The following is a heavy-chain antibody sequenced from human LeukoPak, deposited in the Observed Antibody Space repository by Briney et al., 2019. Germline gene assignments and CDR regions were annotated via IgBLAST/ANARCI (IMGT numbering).Heavy chain of an antibody. Sequence: PSETLSLTCAVSGGSISSSSYYWGWIRQPPGKGLEWIGSIYYSGSTYYNPSLKSRVTISVDTSKNQFSPKLSSVTAADTAVYYCARKPDDGIMGDAFDIWGQGTMVTVSS. CDR2: IYYSGST. D-gene: IGHD3-16*01. V-gene: IGHV4-39*01. CDR3: ARKPDDGIMGDAFDI. CDR1: GGSISSSSYY. J-gene: IGHJ3*02.